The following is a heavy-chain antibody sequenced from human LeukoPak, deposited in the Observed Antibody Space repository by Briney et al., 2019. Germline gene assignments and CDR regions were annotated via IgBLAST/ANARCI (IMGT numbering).Heavy chain of an antibody. Sequence: GGSLRLSCAGSGFTFSDYYMSWIRQAPGKGPEWVSYISTSGSNKYYADSVKGRFTISRDNAKNSLYLQVNSLRAEDTAVYYCAELGITMIGGVWGKGTTVTISS. D-gene: IGHD3-10*02. V-gene: IGHV3-11*04. CDR3: AELGITMIGGV. CDR1: GFTFSDYY. CDR2: ISTSGSNK. J-gene: IGHJ6*04.